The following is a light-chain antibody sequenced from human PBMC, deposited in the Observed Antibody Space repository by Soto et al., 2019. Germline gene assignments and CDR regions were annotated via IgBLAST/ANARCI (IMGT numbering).Light chain of an antibody. J-gene: IGKJ5*01. CDR3: RQSDSLPIT. V-gene: IGKV1-33*01. Sequence: DIPMTQSPSSLSASVGDRVTITCRASQAISNYLNWYQQRPGKAPKLLIYDASNLERGVPSRFSGTRSGTHFTFAITSLQPEDVATYFCRQSDSLPITFGQGTRLEI. CDR2: DAS. CDR1: QAISNY.